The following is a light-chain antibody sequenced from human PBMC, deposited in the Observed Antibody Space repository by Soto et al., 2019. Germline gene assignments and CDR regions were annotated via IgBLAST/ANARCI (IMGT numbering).Light chain of an antibody. CDR2: GAS. CDR1: QRVLDSSNNKSY. Sequence: ITHSESLVSSLGESATIISKSRQRVLDSSNNKSYLTWYQHKPGQPPKLLIYGASTLECGVPDRFSGSGSGTDFTLTISCLQADDVATYYCQQYYNTLLTFGQGTKVDIK. J-gene: IGKJ1*01. V-gene: IGKV4-1*01. CDR3: QQYYNTLLT.